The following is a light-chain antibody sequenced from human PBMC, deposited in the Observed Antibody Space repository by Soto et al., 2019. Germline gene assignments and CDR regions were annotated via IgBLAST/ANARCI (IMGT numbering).Light chain of an antibody. V-gene: IGKV3-15*01. J-gene: IGKJ1*01. CDR2: GAS. Sequence: EIVMTQSPATLSVSPGERATLSCRASQSVSSNLAWYQQKPGQAPRLLIYGASTRATGVPARFSGSGSGTESTLTISSLQSEDFAIYYCQQYNNWPRTFGRGTKVEVK. CDR1: QSVSSN. CDR3: QQYNNWPRT.